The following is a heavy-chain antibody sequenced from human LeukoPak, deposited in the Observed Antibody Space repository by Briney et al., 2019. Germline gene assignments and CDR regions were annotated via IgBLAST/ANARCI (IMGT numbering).Heavy chain of an antibody. Sequence: SETLSLTCTVSGGSISSSSYYWGWIRQPPGKGLEWIGSIYYSGSTYYNPSLKSRVTISVDTSKNQFSLKLSSVTAADTAVYYCAKGPQLGSGYHPDYWGQGTLVTVSS. CDR2: IYYSGST. CDR3: AKGPQLGSGYHPDY. CDR1: GGSISSSSYY. V-gene: IGHV4-39*01. J-gene: IGHJ4*02. D-gene: IGHD3-22*01.